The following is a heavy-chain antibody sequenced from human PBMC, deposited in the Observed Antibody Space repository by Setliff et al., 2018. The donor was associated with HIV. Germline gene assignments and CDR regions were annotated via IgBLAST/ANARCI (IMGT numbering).Heavy chain of an antibody. V-gene: IGHV1-24*01. CDR3: ARDLYTSGWPNWFDP. CDR1: GYSLNGLS. Sequence: ASVKVSCKVSGYSLNGLSIHWVRQAPGKGLEWMGGFDREEGKRLYAQKLQGRVTWTEDTSTETTYMDLSSLTSDDTAVYYCARDLYTSGWPNWFDPWGPGTLVTVSS. J-gene: IGHJ5*02. D-gene: IGHD6-19*01. CDR2: FDREEGKR.